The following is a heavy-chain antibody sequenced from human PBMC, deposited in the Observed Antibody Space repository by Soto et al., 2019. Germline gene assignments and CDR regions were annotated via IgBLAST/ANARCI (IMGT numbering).Heavy chain of an antibody. CDR2: IYPGDSDT. Sequence: PGESLKISCKGSGYSFTSYWIGWVRQMPGKGLECMGIIYPGDSDTRYSPSFQGQVTISADKSISTAYLQWSSLKASDTAMYYCARTAAAGKYYYGVDVWGQGTTVTAP. J-gene: IGHJ6*02. CDR3: ARTAAAGKYYYGVDV. D-gene: IGHD6-13*01. CDR1: GYSFTSYW. V-gene: IGHV5-51*01.